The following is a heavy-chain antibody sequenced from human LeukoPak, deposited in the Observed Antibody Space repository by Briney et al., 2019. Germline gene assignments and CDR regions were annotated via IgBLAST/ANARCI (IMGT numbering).Heavy chain of an antibody. V-gene: IGHV1-2*02. Sequence: VASVKVSCKASGYTFTGYYMHWVRQAPGQGLEWMGWINPNSGGTNYAQKFQGRVTMTRDTSISTAYMELSRLRSDDTAVYYCARVRCGDSPGIDYWGQGTLVTVSS. CDR2: INPNSGGT. D-gene: IGHD4-17*01. CDR1: GYTFTGYY. CDR3: ARVRCGDSPGIDY. J-gene: IGHJ4*02.